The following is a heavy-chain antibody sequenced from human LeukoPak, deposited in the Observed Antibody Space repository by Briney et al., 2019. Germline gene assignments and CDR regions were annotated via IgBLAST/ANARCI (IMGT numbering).Heavy chain of an antibody. D-gene: IGHD2-15*01. CDR2: IYYSGST. J-gene: IGHJ3*02. Sequence: SETLSLTCTVSGGSISSYYWSWIRQPPGKGLEWIGYIYYSGSTYYNPSLKSRVTISIDRSKNQFSLNLSSVTAADTAVYYCARGYCSGSTCYLAFDIWGQGTMVTVSS. CDR1: GGSISSYY. V-gene: IGHV4-59*12. CDR3: ARGYCSGSTCYLAFDI.